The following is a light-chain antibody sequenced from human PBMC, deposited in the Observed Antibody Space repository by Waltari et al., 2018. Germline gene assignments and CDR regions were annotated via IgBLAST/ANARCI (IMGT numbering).Light chain of an antibody. CDR1: SSDVGGYNY. J-gene: IGLJ2*01. V-gene: IGLV2-14*01. CDR3: SSYTSSSTLV. Sequence: QSALTQPASVSGSPGQSITISCTGTSSDVGGYNYVSWYQQHPGKAPKLMIYEVSNRPPGVSNRFSGSKSGNTASLTISGLQAEDGADYYCSSYTSSSTLVFGGGTKRTGL. CDR2: EVS.